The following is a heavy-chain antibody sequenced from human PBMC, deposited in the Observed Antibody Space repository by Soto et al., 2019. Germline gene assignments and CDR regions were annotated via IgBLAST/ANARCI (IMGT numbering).Heavy chain of an antibody. J-gene: IGHJ6*02. Sequence: PGGSLRLSCSASGFTFSNYAMHWVRQAPGKGLEYVSAISSNGGSTYYADSVKGRFTISRDNSKNTLYLQMSSVRAEDTALYYCVKDPLSSSSGDYYYYVMDFWGQGTTDTVSS. CDR2: ISSNGGST. CDR1: GFTFSNYA. D-gene: IGHD6-6*01. V-gene: IGHV3-64D*08. CDR3: VKDPLSSSSGDYYYYVMDF.